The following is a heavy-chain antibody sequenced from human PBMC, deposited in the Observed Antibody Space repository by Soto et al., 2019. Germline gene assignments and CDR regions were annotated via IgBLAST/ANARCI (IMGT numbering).Heavy chain of an antibody. V-gene: IGHV1-18*01. CDR2: ISPYTGNT. CDR1: GYTFVNYG. J-gene: IGHJ6*02. D-gene: IGHD3-16*01. CDR3: VMVDNYVTPTQQDV. Sequence: QVQLVQSGDEVKKPGASVKVSCKAPGYTFVNYGIAWVRQAPGQGLEWRGWISPYTGNTHSASKVQGRLTMTTDTSTSTAYMDLGSLTSDDTAVYYCVMVDNYVTPTQQDVWGQGTTVTVSS.